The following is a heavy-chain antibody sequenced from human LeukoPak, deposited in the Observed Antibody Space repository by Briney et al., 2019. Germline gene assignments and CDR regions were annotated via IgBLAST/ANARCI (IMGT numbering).Heavy chain of an antibody. CDR3: ARSPEYDYVWGNFDY. J-gene: IGHJ4*02. V-gene: IGHV4-39*07. CDR1: GGSISSSSYY. D-gene: IGHD3-16*01. Sequence: SQTLSLTCTVSGGSISSSSYYWGWIRQPPGKGLEWIGSIYYSGSTNYNPSLKSRVTISVDKSKNQFSLKLSSVTAADTAVYYCARSPEYDYVWGNFDYWGQGTLVTVSS. CDR2: IYYSGST.